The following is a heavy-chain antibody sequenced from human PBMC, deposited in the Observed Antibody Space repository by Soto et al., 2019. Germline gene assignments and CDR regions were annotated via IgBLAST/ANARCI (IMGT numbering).Heavy chain of an antibody. V-gene: IGHV3-7*05. J-gene: IGHJ4*02. CDR2: IKQDGSEK. D-gene: IGHD3-3*01. Sequence: GGSLRLSCAASGFTFSSYWMSWVRQAPGKGLEWVANIKQDGSEKCYVDSVKGRFTISRDNAKNSLYLQMNSLRAEDTAVYYCARDQNYDFWSGYSFNYFDYWRQGPLVTV. CDR3: ARDQNYDFWSGYSFNYFDY. CDR1: GFTFSSYW.